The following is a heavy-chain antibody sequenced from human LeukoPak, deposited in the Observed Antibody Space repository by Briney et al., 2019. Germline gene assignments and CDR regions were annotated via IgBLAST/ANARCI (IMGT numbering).Heavy chain of an antibody. CDR3: ARDEAVGWNDY. D-gene: IGHD1-1*01. V-gene: IGHV3-23*01. J-gene: IGHJ4*02. Sequence: GGSLRLSCAASGFTFSSYAMSWVRQAPGKGLEWVSAISGSGGSTYYADSVKGRFTISRDNAKNSLYLQMNSLRAEDTAVYYCARDEAVGWNDYWGQGTLVTVSS. CDR2: ISGSGGST. CDR1: GFTFSSYA.